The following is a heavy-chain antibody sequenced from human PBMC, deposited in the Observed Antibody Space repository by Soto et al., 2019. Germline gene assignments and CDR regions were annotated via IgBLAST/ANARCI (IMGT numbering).Heavy chain of an antibody. J-gene: IGHJ5*02. V-gene: IGHV3-74*01. D-gene: IGHD6-19*01. Sequence: GGSLRLSCAASGFTFTGYWMHWVRQSPGMGLEWLSRINPDGTSTKYADSVKGRFSMSRDNADNTLYLQMNSLRDEDTGVYYCVREVIPVLGSIRYFDPWGQGTLVTVSS. CDR3: VREVIPVLGSIRYFDP. CDR2: INPDGTST. CDR1: GFTFTGYW.